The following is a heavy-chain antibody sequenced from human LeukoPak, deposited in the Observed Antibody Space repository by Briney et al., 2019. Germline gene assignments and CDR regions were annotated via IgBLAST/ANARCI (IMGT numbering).Heavy chain of an antibody. CDR2: IYYSGST. V-gene: IGHV4-30-4*01. Sequence: PSQTLSLTCTVSGGSISSGVYYWSWIRQPPGKGLEWIGYIYYSGSTYYNPSLKSRVTISVDTSKNQFSLKLSSVTAADTAVYYCARASATVTHYGMDVWGQGTTVTVSS. J-gene: IGHJ6*02. CDR3: ARASATVTHYGMDV. CDR1: GGSISSGVYY. D-gene: IGHD4-17*01.